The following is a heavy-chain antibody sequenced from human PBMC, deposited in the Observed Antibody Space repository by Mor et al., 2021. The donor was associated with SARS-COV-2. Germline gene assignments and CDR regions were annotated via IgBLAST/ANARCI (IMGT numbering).Heavy chain of an antibody. V-gene: IGHV3-30*01. J-gene: IGHJ3*02. CDR3: TRGSWDAFDI. Sequence: AVISYDGSNKYYADSVKGRFTISRDNSKNTLYLQMNSLRAEDTAVYYCTRGSWDAFDIWGQGTMVTVSS. CDR2: ISYDGSNK. D-gene: IGHD1-26*01.